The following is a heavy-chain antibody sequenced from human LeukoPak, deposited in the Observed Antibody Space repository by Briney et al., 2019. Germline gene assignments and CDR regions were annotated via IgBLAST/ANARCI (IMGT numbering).Heavy chain of an antibody. D-gene: IGHD5-18*01. Sequence: SESLSLTCAVSGYSICSGYYWGWIRRPPGKGREWSGSIYHSGSTYYNPSLKSRVTISVDTSKNQFSMQLHSVTAADTAEYYCARDFGEDVDKAMVTAFDYWGQGTLVNVSS. CDR1: GYSICSGYY. CDR2: IYHSGST. CDR3: ARDFGEDVDKAMVTAFDY. V-gene: IGHV4-38-2*02. J-gene: IGHJ4*02.